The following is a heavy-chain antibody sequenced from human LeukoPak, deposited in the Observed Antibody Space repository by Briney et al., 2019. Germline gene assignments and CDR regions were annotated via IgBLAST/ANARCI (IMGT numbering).Heavy chain of an antibody. D-gene: IGHD3-22*01. CDR1: GCTFSSYA. V-gene: IGHV3-23*01. CDR3: AKVSGYYYDSSGYYWFDY. CDR2: ISGSGGST. J-gene: IGHJ4*02. Sequence: PGGSLRLSCAASGCTFSSYAMSWVRQAPGKGLEWVSAISGSGGSTYYADSVKGRFTISRDNSKNTLYLQMNSLRAEDTAVYYCAKVSGYYYDSSGYYWFDYWGQGTLVTVSS.